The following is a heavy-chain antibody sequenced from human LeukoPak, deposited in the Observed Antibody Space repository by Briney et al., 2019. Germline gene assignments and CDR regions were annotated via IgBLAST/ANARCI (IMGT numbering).Heavy chain of an antibody. CDR1: GYTFTGYY. J-gene: IGHJ4*02. CDR3: ARDHGYDFWSGPYFDY. D-gene: IGHD3-3*01. CDR2: INPNSGGT. V-gene: IGHV1-2*02. Sequence: PRASVKVSCKASGYTFTGYYMHWVRQAPGQGLEWMGWINPNSGGTNYAQKFQGRVTMTRDTSISTAYMELSRLRSDDTAVYYCARDHGYDFWSGPYFDYWGQGTLVTVSS.